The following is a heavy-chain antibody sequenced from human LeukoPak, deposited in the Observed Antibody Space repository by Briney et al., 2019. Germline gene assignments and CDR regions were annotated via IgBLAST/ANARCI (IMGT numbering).Heavy chain of an antibody. J-gene: IGHJ6*03. CDR3: ARETSQKGAHYMDV. CDR2: IYYSGST. Sequence: SETLSLTCTVSGGSISSYYWSWIRQPPEKGLEWIGYIYYSGSTNYNPSLKSRLTISVDTSKNQFSLKLSSVTAADTAVYYCARETSQKGAHYMDVWGKGTTVTISS. V-gene: IGHV4-59*01. CDR1: GGSISSYY. D-gene: IGHD3-16*01.